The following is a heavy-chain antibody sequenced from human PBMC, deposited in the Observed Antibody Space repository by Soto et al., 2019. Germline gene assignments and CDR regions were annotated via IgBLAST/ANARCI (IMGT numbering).Heavy chain of an antibody. CDR3: ARGPDYYDSSGYYNWFDP. CDR1: GYTFTDYT. CDR2: INARHGST. J-gene: IGHJ5*02. V-gene: IGHV1-3*05. Sequence: QVHLVQSGAEEKKPGASVKVSCSASGYTFTDYTMHWVRLAPGQSLEWMGWINARHGSTRYSQNFQGRVTITRDTSASTAYMELSSRRPEDTAVYYCARGPDYYDSSGYYNWFDPWGQGTLVTVSS. D-gene: IGHD3-22*01.